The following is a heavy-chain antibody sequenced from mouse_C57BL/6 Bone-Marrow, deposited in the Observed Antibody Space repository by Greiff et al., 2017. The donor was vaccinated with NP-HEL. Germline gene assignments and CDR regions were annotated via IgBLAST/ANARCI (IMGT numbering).Heavy chain of an antibody. CDR3: ARDSGYAFDY. V-gene: IGHV1-53*01. CDR2: INPNNGGT. CDR1: GYTFTRYW. D-gene: IGHD3-2*02. J-gene: IGHJ2*01. Sequence: QVQLQQPGTELVKPGASVKLSCKASGYTFTRYWMHWLKQRPGHGLAWIGNINPNNGGTNDNEQFKTKPTLPVDKSSSTAYMQISSLTSEDSAVYYCARDSGYAFDYWGQGTTLTVSS.